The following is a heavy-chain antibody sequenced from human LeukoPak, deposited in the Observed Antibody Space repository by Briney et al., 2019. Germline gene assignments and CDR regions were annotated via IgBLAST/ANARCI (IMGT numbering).Heavy chain of an antibody. J-gene: IGHJ4*02. D-gene: IGHD1-26*01. V-gene: IGHV1-18*01. Sequence: ASVKVSCKASGYTFTSSYINWVRQAPGQRLEWMGWISAYNGRTNYAQKFQGRVTMTTDSSTGTAYMDLTSLGSDDTAVYYCARGGTYYPCIDYWGQGTLVTVSS. CDR3: ARGGTYYPCIDY. CDR2: ISAYNGRT. CDR1: GYTFTSSY.